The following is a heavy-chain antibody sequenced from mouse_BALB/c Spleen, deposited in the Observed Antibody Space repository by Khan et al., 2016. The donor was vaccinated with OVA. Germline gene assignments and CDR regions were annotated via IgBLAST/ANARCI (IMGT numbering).Heavy chain of an antibody. CDR3: ARAGYGGFAH. CDR1: GYTFTDFL. D-gene: IGHD3-2*02. Sequence: QMQLEESGPELVKPGASVKMSCKASGYTFTDFLISWLKQRPGQGLEWIGEIYPGSGYIYYNEKFKGKATLTSDKSSNTAYMQLTSLTSEDSAAYFCARAGYGGFAHWGQGTLVTVSA. CDR2: IYPGSGYI. J-gene: IGHJ3*01. V-gene: IGHV1-77*01.